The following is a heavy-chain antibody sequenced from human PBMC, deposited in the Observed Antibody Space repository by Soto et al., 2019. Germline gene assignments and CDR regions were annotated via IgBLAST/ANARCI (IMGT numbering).Heavy chain of an antibody. Sequence: ASVKVSCKASGYTFTSYGISWVRQAPGQGFEWMGWISAYNGNTNYAQKLQGRVTMTTDTSTSTAYMELRSLRSDDTAVYYCAKGVPGIAVAGTGYFQHWGQGTLVTVSS. J-gene: IGHJ1*01. CDR2: ISAYNGNT. D-gene: IGHD6-19*01. CDR1: GYTFTSYG. CDR3: AKGVPGIAVAGTGYFQH. V-gene: IGHV1-18*01.